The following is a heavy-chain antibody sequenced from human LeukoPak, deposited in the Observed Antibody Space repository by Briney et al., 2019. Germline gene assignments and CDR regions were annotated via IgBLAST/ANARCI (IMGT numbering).Heavy chain of an antibody. CDR1: GYTFTSYG. D-gene: IGHD3-10*01. CDR3: ARDSAARYGSGSYYPHYYYYYGMDV. CDR2: ISAYNGNT. J-gene: IGHJ6*02. Sequence: ASVKVSCKASGYTFTSYGISWVRQAPGQGLEWMGWISAYNGNTNYAQKLQGRVTMTTDTSTSTAYMELRSLRSDDTAVYYCARDSAARYGSGSYYPHYYYYYGMDVWGQGTTVTVSS. V-gene: IGHV1-18*01.